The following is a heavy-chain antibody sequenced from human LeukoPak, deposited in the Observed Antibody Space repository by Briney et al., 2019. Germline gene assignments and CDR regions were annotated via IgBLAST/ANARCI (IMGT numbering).Heavy chain of an antibody. Sequence: GGSLRLSCAVSGFTFSSYWMHWVRQVPGKGLVWVSRIDNDGSSTSYADSVKGRFTISRDNAKNTLYLQMNRLRAEDTAVYYCVRVRRDGSPGAFDIWGQGTMVTVSS. CDR3: VRVRRDGSPGAFDI. D-gene: IGHD5-24*01. J-gene: IGHJ3*02. V-gene: IGHV3-74*01. CDR1: GFTFSSYW. CDR2: IDNDGSST.